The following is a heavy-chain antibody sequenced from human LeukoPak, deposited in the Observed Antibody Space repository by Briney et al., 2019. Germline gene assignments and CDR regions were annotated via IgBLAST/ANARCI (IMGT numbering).Heavy chain of an antibody. D-gene: IGHD6-6*01. CDR2: INHSGST. Sequence: PSETLSLTCAVYGGSFSGYYWSWIRQPPGKGLEWIGEINHSGSTNYNPSLKSRVTISVDTSKNQFSLKLSSVTAADTAVYYCARGIAARRPFDYWGQGTLVTVSP. V-gene: IGHV4-34*01. CDR1: GGSFSGYY. J-gene: IGHJ4*02. CDR3: ARGIAARRPFDY.